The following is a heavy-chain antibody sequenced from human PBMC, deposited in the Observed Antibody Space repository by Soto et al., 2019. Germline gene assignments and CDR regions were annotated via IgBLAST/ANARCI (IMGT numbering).Heavy chain of an antibody. J-gene: IGHJ4*02. CDR3: ARDREWDLDY. Sequence: QVQLVESGGGVVQPGRSLRLSCVASGFIFSSYGMHWVRQSPGKGLEWVAVIWYDGSDKYYADSVKGRFTISRDSSKNTRFLQMNSLRAEDTAVYYCARDREWDLDYWGQGTLVTVSS. CDR2: IWYDGSDK. V-gene: IGHV3-33*01. D-gene: IGHD1-26*01. CDR1: GFIFSSYG.